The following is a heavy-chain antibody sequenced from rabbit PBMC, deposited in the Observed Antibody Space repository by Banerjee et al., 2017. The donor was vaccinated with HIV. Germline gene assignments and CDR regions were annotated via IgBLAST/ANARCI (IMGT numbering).Heavy chain of an antibody. CDR1: GFSFSSGYD. CDR3: ARETWGVTGNYGL. CDR2: IGTGFGAT. D-gene: IGHD7-1*01. Sequence: QEQLVESGGGLVKPGASLTLTCTASGFSFSSGYDMCWVRQAPGKGLEWIACIGTGFGATYYANWAKGRFTISKTASTTVTLQVTSLPAADTAAYFCARETWGVTGNYGLWGPGTLVTVS. V-gene: IGHV1S45*01. J-gene: IGHJ4*01.